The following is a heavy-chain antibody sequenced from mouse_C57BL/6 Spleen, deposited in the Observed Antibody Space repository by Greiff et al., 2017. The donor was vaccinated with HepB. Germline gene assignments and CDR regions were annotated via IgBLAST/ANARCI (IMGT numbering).Heavy chain of an antibody. CDR3: ARPYYGEAMDY. CDR2: ISSGSSTI. J-gene: IGHJ4*01. V-gene: IGHV5-17*01. CDR1: GFTFSDYG. D-gene: IGHD1-1*01. Sequence: EVMLVESGGGLVKPGGSLKLSCAASGFTFSDYGMHWVRQAPEKGLEWVAYISSGSSTIYYADTVKGRFTISRDNAKNTLFLQMTSLRSEDTAMYYCARPYYGEAMDYWGQGTSVTVSS.